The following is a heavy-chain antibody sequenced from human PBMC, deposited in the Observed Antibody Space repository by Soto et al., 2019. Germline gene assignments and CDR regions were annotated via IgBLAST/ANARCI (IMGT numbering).Heavy chain of an antibody. CDR2: LSHDGRNQ. J-gene: IGHJ4*02. Sequence: GGPLRLSCAALGFIFRSYYIHGVRKAPGKGLEWVAMLSHDGRNQTTADSVKARLTISRDNSRSTLNLQRTSLRSRDPAVFTCAKEVPSNPLDSWGQGTLVTVSS. V-gene: IGHV3-30*18. CDR1: GFIFRSYY. CDR3: AKEVPSNPLDS. D-gene: IGHD2-2*01.